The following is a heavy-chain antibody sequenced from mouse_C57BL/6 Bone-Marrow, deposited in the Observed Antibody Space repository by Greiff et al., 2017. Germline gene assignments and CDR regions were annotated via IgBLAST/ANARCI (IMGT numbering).Heavy chain of an antibody. Sequence: QVQLQQPGAELVKPGASVKLSCKASGYTFTSYWMHWVKPRPGRGLEWIGRIDPNSGGTKYNEKFKSKATLTVDKPSSTAYMQLSSLTSEDSAVYYCARSPTTVALQGYFDVWGTGTTVTVSS. CDR1: GYTFTSYW. J-gene: IGHJ1*03. CDR2: IDPNSGGT. V-gene: IGHV1-72*01. D-gene: IGHD1-1*01. CDR3: ARSPTTVALQGYFDV.